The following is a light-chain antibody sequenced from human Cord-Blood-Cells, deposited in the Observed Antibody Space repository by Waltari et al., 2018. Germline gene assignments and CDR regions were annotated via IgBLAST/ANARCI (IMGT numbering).Light chain of an antibody. CDR1: SSNIGRTT. CDR3: AAWDDSLNGVV. V-gene: IGLV1-44*01. CDR2: SNN. J-gene: IGLJ2*01. Sequence: SLLTQPPSASRTPGQRVTISSSVISSNIGRTTVNWYQQLPGTGTKLPINSNNQRPSGVPDRFSGSKSGTSDSLAISGIQSEDEADYYCAAWDDSLNGVVFGGGTKLTVL.